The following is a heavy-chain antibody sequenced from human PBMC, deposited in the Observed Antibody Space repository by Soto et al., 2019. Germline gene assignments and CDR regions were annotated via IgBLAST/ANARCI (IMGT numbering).Heavy chain of an antibody. J-gene: IGHJ5*02. CDR3: ARHSVPPKVDNPYNWFAP. CDR2: IYPGDSDT. Sequence: GESLKISCKGSGYSFTSYWIGWVRQMPGKGLEWMGIIYPGDSDTRYSPSFQGQVTISADKSISTAYLQWSSLKASDTAMYYCARHSVPPKVDNPYNWFAPWGQGTLVTVSS. D-gene: IGHD1-26*01. CDR1: GYSFTSYW. V-gene: IGHV5-51*01.